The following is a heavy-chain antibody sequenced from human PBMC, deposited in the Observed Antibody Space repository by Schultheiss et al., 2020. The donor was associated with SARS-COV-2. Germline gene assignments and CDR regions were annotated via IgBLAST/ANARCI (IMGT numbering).Heavy chain of an antibody. CDR3: ARDIVGASHYYFDY. D-gene: IGHD1-26*01. CDR2: IYHSGIT. Sequence: SETLSLTCTVSGGSISSGGYYWSWIRQHPGKGLEWIGYIYHSGITIYNPSLKSRVTMSVDTSKNQFSLKLSSVTAADTAVYYCARDIVGASHYYFDYWGQGTLVTVSS. J-gene: IGHJ4*02. V-gene: IGHV4-61*08. CDR1: GGSISSGGYY.